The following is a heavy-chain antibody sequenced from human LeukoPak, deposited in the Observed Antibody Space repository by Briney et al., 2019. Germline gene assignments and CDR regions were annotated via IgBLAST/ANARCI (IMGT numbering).Heavy chain of an antibody. V-gene: IGHV3-23*01. CDR3: AKDXVGATNPFDY. D-gene: IGHD1-26*01. CDR1: GFTXSSYA. CDR2: ISGSGGST. Sequence: XXXXSGFTXSSYAMSWVRQAPGKGLEWVSAISGSGGSTYYADSVKGRFTISRDNSKNTLYLQMNSLRAEDTAVYYCAKDXVGATNPFDYWGQGTLVTVSS. J-gene: IGHJ4*02.